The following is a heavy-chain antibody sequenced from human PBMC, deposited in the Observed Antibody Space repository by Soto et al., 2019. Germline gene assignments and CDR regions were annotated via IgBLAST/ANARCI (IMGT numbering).Heavy chain of an antibody. CDR2: VYYRGSI. Sequence: SETLSLTCTVSGDSISSPDYYWSWIRQAPGKGLELIGYVYYRGSIYYTPSFESRVSTSIDTSKNQFSLRLTSVTAADSAVYFCARVTFTPNWFDSWGQGILVTVSS. CDR1: GDSISSPDYY. J-gene: IGHJ5*01. CDR3: ARVTFTPNWFDS. D-gene: IGHD3-16*01. V-gene: IGHV4-30-4*01.